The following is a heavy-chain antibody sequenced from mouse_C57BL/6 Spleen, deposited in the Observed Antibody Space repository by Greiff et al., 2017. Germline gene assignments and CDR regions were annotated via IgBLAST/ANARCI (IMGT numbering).Heavy chain of an antibody. J-gene: IGHJ2*01. CDR2: IDPETGGT. V-gene: IGHV1-15*01. D-gene: IGHD2-10*02. CDR1: GYTFTDYE. Sequence: QVQLKQSGAELVRPGASVTLSCKASGYTFTDYEMHWVKQTPVHGLEWIGAIDPETGGTAYNQKFKGKAILTADKSSSTAYMELRSLTSEDSAFYYCTVWYSYFDYWGQGTTLTVSS. CDR3: TVWYSYFDY.